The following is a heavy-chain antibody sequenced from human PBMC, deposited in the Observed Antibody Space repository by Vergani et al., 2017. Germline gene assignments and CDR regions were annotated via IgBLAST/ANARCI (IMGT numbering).Heavy chain of an antibody. V-gene: IGHV1-18*04. CDR3: ARGKYPVGCTNGVCYTSERGVDAFDI. J-gene: IGHJ3*02. D-gene: IGHD2-8*01. Sequence: QVQLVQSGAEVKKPGASVKVSCKASGYTFTSYGISWVRQAPGQGLEWMGCISAYNGNTNYAQKRQGRVTMTTDTSTSTAYMELRSLRSDDTAVYYCARGKYPVGCTNGVCYTSERGVDAFDIWGQGTMVTVSS. CDR2: ISAYNGNT. CDR1: GYTFTSYG.